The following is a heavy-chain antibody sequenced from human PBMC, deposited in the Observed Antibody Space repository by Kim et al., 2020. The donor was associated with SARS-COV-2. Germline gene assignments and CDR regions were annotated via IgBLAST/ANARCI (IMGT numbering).Heavy chain of an antibody. CDR2: ISYDGSNK. D-gene: IGHD2-2*01. CDR3: ARWGSEIFVVVPTAPRKYYFDY. Sequence: LSLTCAASGFTFSSYAMHWVRQAPGKGLEWVAVISYDGSNKYYADSVKGRFTISRDNSKNTLYLQMNSLRAEDTAVYYCARWGSEIFVVVPTAPRKYYFDYWGQGTLVTVSS. V-gene: IGHV3-30*04. CDR1: GFTFSSYA. J-gene: IGHJ4*02.